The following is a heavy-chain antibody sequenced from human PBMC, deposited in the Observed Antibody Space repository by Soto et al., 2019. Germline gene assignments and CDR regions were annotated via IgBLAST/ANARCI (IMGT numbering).Heavy chain of an antibody. CDR2: ISYDGSNK. CDR3: AKDHGWYDY. J-gene: IGHJ4*02. D-gene: IGHD6-19*01. V-gene: IGHV3-30*18. CDR1: GFTFSSYG. Sequence: QVQLVESGGGVVQPGRSLRLSCAASGFTFSSYGMHWVRQAPGKGLEWVAVISYDGSNKYYADSVKGRFTISRDNSKNTLYLQMNSLRAEDTAVYYCAKDHGWYDYWDQGTLVTVSS.